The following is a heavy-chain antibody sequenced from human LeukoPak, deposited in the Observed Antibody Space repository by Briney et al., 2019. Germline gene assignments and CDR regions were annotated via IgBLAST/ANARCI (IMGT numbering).Heavy chain of an antibody. J-gene: IGHJ1*01. CDR3: ARDSGELLRYFQH. Sequence: PSETLSLTCTVSGGSISSSSYYWGWIRQPPGKGLEWIGSIYYSGSTYYNPSLKSRVTISVDTSKNQFSLKLSSVTAADTAVYYCARDSGELLRYFQHWGQGTLVTVSS. D-gene: IGHD1-26*01. V-gene: IGHV4-39*07. CDR2: IYYSGST. CDR1: GGSISSSSYY.